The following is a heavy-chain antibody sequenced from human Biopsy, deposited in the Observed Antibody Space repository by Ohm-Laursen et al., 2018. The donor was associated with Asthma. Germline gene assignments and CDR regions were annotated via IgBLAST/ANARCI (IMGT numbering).Heavy chain of an antibody. CDR1: GYIFTSYW. J-gene: IGHJ4*02. CDR2: IFPGDSDT. Sequence: GESLRISCKASGYIFTSYWIGWVRQMPGKGLEWMGIIFPGDSDTMYSPSFQGQVTISADKSISTAYLQWSSLKASDTAIYYCARLAYGSGSFFDFWGQGTLVTVAS. D-gene: IGHD3-10*01. CDR3: ARLAYGSGSFFDF. V-gene: IGHV5-51*01.